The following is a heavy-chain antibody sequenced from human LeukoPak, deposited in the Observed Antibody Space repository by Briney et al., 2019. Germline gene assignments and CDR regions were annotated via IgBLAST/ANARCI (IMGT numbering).Heavy chain of an antibody. D-gene: IGHD3-10*01. CDR1: GFTFSSYS. Sequence: GGSLRLSCAASGFTFSSYSMNWVRQAPGKGLEWVSSISSSSSYIYYADSVKGRFTISRDNAKNSLYLQMNSLRAEDTAVYYCARDSRAGSGARAHRLNWFDPWGQGTLVTVSS. CDR3: ARDSRAGSGARAHRLNWFDP. CDR2: ISSSSSYI. J-gene: IGHJ5*02. V-gene: IGHV3-21*01.